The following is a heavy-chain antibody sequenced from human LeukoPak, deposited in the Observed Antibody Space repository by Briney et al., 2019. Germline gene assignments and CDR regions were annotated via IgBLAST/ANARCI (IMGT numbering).Heavy chain of an antibody. Sequence: QAGGSLRLSCAASGFTFDDYAMRWVRQAPGKGLEWVSTISGSGATTYFADSVKGRFTISRDNSKNTLYLQMNTLRAEDTALYYCAKERIAVAGIDYYYYGMDVWGQGTTVTVSS. V-gene: IGHV3-23*01. D-gene: IGHD6-19*01. J-gene: IGHJ6*02. CDR3: AKERIAVAGIDYYYYGMDV. CDR1: GFTFDDYA. CDR2: ISGSGATT.